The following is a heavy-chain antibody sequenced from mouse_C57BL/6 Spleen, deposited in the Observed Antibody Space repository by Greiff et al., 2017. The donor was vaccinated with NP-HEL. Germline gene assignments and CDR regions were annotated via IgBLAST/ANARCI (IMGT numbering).Heavy chain of an antibody. CDR3: VSLTTVVGNWYFDV. Sequence: EVKLVESGGGLVQPKGSLKLSCAASGFSFNTYAMNWVRQAPGKGLEWVARIRSKSNNYATYYADSVKDRFTISRDDSESMLYLQMNNLKTEDTAMYYCVSLTTVVGNWYFDVWGTGTTVTVSS. D-gene: IGHD1-1*01. J-gene: IGHJ1*03. CDR2: IRSKSNNYAT. V-gene: IGHV10-1*01. CDR1: GFSFNTYA.